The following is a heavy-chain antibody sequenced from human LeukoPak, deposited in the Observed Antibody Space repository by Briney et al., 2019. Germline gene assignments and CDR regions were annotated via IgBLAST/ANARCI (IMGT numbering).Heavy chain of an antibody. J-gene: IGHJ2*01. CDR2: IYYSGST. CDR1: GGSISSSSYY. D-gene: IGHD6-19*01. CDR3: ARRRAVAGTHWYFDV. V-gene: IGHV4-39*01. Sequence: SETLSLTCTVSGGSISSSSYYWGWIRQPPGKGLEWIGNIYYSGSTFYNPSLKSRVTISVEVSKNQFSLKLSSVTAADTAVYYCARRRAVAGTHWYFDVWGRGTLVTVSS.